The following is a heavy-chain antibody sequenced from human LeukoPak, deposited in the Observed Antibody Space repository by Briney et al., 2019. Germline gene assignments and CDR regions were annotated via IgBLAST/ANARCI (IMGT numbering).Heavy chain of an antibody. J-gene: IGHJ4*02. D-gene: IGHD2-15*01. V-gene: IGHV3-74*01. CDR2: INSDGSST. Sequence: GGSLRLSCAASGFTFSSYWMHWVRQAPGKGLVWDSRINSDGSSTSYADSVKGRFTISRDNAKNTLYLQINSLRAEDTAVYYCARDLDIGYYDYWGQGTLVTVSS. CDR3: ARDLDIGYYDY. CDR1: GFTFSSYW.